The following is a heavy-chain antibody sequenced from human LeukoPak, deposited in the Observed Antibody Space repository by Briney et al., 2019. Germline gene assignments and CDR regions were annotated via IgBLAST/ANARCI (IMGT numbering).Heavy chain of an antibody. CDR2: ISSNGDST. J-gene: IGHJ4*02. Sequence: GGSLRLSCAASGFTFSSYAMHWVRQAPGKGLEYVSAISSNGDSTYYANSVKGRFTISRDNSKNTLYIQMGSLRAEDMAVYYCARVGDSDVFDYWGQGALVTVSS. D-gene: IGHD2-21*01. CDR3: ARVGDSDVFDY. CDR1: GFTFSSYA. V-gene: IGHV3-64*01.